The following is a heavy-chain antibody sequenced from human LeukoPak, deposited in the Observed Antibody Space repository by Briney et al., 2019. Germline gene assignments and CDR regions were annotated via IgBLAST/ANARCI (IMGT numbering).Heavy chain of an antibody. Sequence: GGSLRLSCAASGFTFTSYSMNWVRQAPGKGLEWVSTISGGGVSTYYADSVKGRFTISRDNSKNTLYLQMNSLRAEDTAVYYCARDSAKETYGDYEGYWGQETLVTVSS. J-gene: IGHJ4*02. CDR1: GFTFTSYS. CDR3: ARDSAKETYGDYEGY. CDR2: ISGGGVST. V-gene: IGHV3-23*01. D-gene: IGHD4-17*01.